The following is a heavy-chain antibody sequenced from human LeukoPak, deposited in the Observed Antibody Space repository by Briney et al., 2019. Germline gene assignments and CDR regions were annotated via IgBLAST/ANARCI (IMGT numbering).Heavy chain of an antibody. CDR3: AKEYSSIVAFDF. CDR2: ISYDGSKK. CDR1: RFTFSSYG. Sequence: GRSLRLSCAASRFTFSSYGMPWVRQAPGKGLEWVVVISYDGSKKYYADSVKGRFTISRDNSKNTLYLQMNSLRAEDTAVYYRAKEYSSIVAFDFWGQGTMVTVSS. J-gene: IGHJ3*01. D-gene: IGHD5-18*01. V-gene: IGHV3-30*18.